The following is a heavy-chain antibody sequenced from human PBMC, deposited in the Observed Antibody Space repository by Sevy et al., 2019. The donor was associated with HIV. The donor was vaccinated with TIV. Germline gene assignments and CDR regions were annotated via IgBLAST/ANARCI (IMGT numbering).Heavy chain of an antibody. CDR3: ARGRKTTEEWLEELDYYYGLDV. D-gene: IGHD2-8*01. J-gene: IGHJ6*02. V-gene: IGHV3-30*03. CDR1: GFTFSSYG. CDR2: ISYDGSNK. Sequence: GGSLRLSCAASGFTFSSYGMHWVRQAPGKGLEWVAVISYDGSNKYYAYSVRDRFTISRDSPKNTLYLQMNSLRDEDTAIYYCARGRKTTEEWLEELDYYYGLDVWGQGTTVTVSS.